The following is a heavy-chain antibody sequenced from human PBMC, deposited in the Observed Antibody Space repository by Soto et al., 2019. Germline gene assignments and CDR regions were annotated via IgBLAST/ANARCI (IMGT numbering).Heavy chain of an antibody. CDR2: IKPDGSRT. J-gene: IGHJ4*02. Sequence: LRLSCAASGFTFSSYWMHWVRQAPGEGLVWVSYIKPDGSRTKDADSVKGRFTISRDNARNTLYLRMNSLRAEDTAVYYCARDNNWSYDSWGRGTLVTVSS. V-gene: IGHV3-74*03. D-gene: IGHD1-1*01. CDR3: ARDNNWSYDS. CDR1: GFTFSSYW.